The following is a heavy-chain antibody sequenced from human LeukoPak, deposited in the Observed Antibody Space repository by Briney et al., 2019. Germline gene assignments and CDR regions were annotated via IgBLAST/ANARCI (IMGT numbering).Heavy chain of an antibody. CDR3: AREEITPGANAFDI. Sequence: PSETLSLTCTVSGGSISSYYWSWIRQPPGKGLEWIGYIYYSGSTNYNPSLKSRVTISVDTSKNQFSLKLSSVTAADTAVYYCAREEITPGANAFDIWGQGTMVTVSS. D-gene: IGHD1-26*01. J-gene: IGHJ3*02. V-gene: IGHV4-59*01. CDR1: GGSISSYY. CDR2: IYYSGST.